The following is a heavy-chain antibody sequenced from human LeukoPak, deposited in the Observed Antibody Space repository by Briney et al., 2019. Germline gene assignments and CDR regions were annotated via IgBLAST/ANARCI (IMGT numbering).Heavy chain of an antibody. V-gene: IGHV4-59*08. CDR2: IYYSGST. CDR3: ARGYCSSTSCYQLMGY. D-gene: IGHD2-2*01. CDR1: GGSISSCY. Sequence: SETLSLTCTVSGGSISSCYWSWIRQPPGKGLEWIGYIYYSGSTNYNPSLKSRVTISVDPSKNQFSLKLSSVTAADTAVYYCARGYCSSTSCYQLMGYWGQGTLVTVSS. J-gene: IGHJ4*02.